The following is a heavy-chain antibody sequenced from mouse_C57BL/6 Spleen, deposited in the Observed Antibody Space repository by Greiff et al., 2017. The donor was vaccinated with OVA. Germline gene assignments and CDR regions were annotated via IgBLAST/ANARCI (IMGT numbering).Heavy chain of an antibody. J-gene: IGHJ4*01. CDR1: GFTFSDYG. D-gene: IGHD1-1*02. CDR3: ARKVGGYAMDY. CDR2: ISSGSSTI. Sequence: EVKLMESGGGLVKPGGSLKLSCAASGFTFSDYGMHWVRQAPEKGLEWVAYISSGSSTIYYADTVKGRFTISRDNAKNTRFLQMTSLRSEDTAMYYCARKVGGYAMDYWGQGTSVTVSS. V-gene: IGHV5-17*01.